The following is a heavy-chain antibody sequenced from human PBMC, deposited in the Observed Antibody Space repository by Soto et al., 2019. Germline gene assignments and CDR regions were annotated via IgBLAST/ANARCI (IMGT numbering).Heavy chain of an antibody. Sequence: SSETLSLTCTVSGGSISSYYWSWIRQPPGKGLEWIGYIYYSGSTYYNPSLKSRVTISVDTSKNQFSLKLTSVTAADTAVYYCARSVFPWGQETRVTVS. CDR3: ARSVFP. J-gene: IGHJ5*02. CDR2: IYYSGST. V-gene: IGHV4-59*12. CDR1: GGSISSYY.